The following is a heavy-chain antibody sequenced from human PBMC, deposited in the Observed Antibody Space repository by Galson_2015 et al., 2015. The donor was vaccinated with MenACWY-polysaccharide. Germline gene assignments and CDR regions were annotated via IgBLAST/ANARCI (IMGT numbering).Heavy chain of an antibody. CDR1: GFTFSSYW. D-gene: IGHD2-21*02. V-gene: IGHV3-74*01. Sequence: LRLSCAASGFTFSSYWMHWVRQAPGEGLVWVSRINTDGSSTSYADSVKGRFTVSRDNAKNTVYLQMNSLRAVDTAVYYCARDPHCGAGCSIHDAFDVWGQGTKVTVSS. CDR3: ARDPHCGAGCSIHDAFDV. CDR2: INTDGSST. J-gene: IGHJ3*01.